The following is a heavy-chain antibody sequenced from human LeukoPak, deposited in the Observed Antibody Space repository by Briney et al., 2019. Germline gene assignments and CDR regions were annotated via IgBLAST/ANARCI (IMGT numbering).Heavy chain of an antibody. CDR1: GYTFTGYY. Sequence: ASVKISCKASGYTFTGYYMHWVQQAPGKGLEWMGRVDPEDGETIYAEKFQGRVTITADTSTDTAYMELSSLRSEDTAVYYCATRNHYYYYMDVWGKGTTVTVSS. V-gene: IGHV1-69-2*01. CDR2: VDPEDGET. D-gene: IGHD1-14*01. J-gene: IGHJ6*03. CDR3: ATRNHYYYYMDV.